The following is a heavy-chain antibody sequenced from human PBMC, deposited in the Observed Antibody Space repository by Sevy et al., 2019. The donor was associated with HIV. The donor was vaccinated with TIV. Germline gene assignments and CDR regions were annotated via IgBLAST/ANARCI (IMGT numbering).Heavy chain of an antibody. CDR1: RFTFSSYW. CDR2: IKQDGSEK. Sequence: GGSLRLSCAASRFTFSSYWMSWVRQAPGKGLEWVANIKQDGSEKYYVDSVKGRFTISRDNAKNSLYLQMNSLRAEDTAVYYCPRGEGDFDYWGHGTLVTVSS. CDR3: PRGEGDFDY. V-gene: IGHV3-7*01. J-gene: IGHJ4*01.